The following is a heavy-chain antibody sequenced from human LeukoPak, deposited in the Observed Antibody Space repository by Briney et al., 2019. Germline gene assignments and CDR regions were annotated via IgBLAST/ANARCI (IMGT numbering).Heavy chain of an antibody. D-gene: IGHD6-19*01. J-gene: IGHJ4*02. CDR3: AKSVAVAGPDPYYFDY. V-gene: IGHV3-30*18. CDR2: ISYDGSNK. CDR1: GFTFSSYA. Sequence: GGSLRLSCAASGFTFSSYAMHWVRQAPGKGLEWVAVISYDGSNKYYADSVKGRFTISRDNSKNTLYLQMNSLRAEDTAVYYCAKSVAVAGPDPYYFDYWGQGTLVTVSS.